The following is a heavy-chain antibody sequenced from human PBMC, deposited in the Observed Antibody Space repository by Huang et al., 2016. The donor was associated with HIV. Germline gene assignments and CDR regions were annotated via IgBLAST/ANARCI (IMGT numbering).Heavy chain of an antibody. CDR1: GFPFSKVA. CDR3: TKGHYYDTNGYVAFDI. CDR2: RSNAGSSK. D-gene: IGHD3-22*01. V-gene: IGHV3-30*18. J-gene: IGHJ3*02. Sequence: VPLVVSGGGVVRPGRSLRLSCAASGFPFSKVAMHWVRQGPGKGVAWMAVRSNAGSSKHYADSVTGRLTISRDNSNSTLYLQMNSLTVEDTAVYYCTKGHYYDTNGYVAFDIWGQGTMVTVSS.